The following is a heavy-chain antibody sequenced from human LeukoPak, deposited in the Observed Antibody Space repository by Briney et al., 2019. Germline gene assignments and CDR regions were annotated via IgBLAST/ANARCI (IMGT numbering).Heavy chain of an antibody. CDR1: GGSISSYY. J-gene: IGHJ3*02. Sequence: SETLSLTCTVSGGSISSYYWSWIRQPPEKGLEWIGYTHYSGTTNYNPSLKSRVSISIDTSKSQFSLKLSSVTAADTAVYYCAREGRGWAFDIWGQGTMVTVSS. CDR3: AREGRGWAFDI. V-gene: IGHV4-59*01. D-gene: IGHD2-15*01. CDR2: THYSGTT.